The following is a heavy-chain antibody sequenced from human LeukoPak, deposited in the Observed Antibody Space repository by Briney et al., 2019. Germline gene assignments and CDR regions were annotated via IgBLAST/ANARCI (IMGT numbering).Heavy chain of an antibody. V-gene: IGHV1-69*06. CDR1: GGTFSSYA. D-gene: IGHD5-24*01. CDR2: IIPIFGTA. J-gene: IGHJ3*02. Sequence: SVKVSCKASGGTFSSYAISWVRQAPGQGLEWMGGIIPIFGTANYAQKFQGRVTITADKSTSTAYMELSSLRSEDTAVYYCARDGGESLHDAFDIWGQGTMVTVSS. CDR3: ARDGGESLHDAFDI.